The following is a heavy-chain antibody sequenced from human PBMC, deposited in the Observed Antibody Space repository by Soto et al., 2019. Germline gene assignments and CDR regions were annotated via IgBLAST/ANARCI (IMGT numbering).Heavy chain of an antibody. CDR2: ISGSGGST. CDR3: AKDTPARGYDFWSGYSGPYFDY. Sequence: EVQLLESGGGLVQPGGSLRLSCAASGFTFSSYAMSWVRQAPGKGLEWVSAISGSGGSTYYADSVKGRFTISRDNSKNTLYLQMNSLRAEDTAVYYCAKDTPARGYDFWSGYSGPYFDYWGQGTLVTVSS. D-gene: IGHD3-3*01. V-gene: IGHV3-23*01. CDR1: GFTFSSYA. J-gene: IGHJ4*02.